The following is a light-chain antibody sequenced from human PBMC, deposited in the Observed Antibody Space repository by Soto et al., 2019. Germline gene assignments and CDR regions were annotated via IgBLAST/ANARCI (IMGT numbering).Light chain of an antibody. J-gene: IGKJ2*02. Sequence: DIVMTQSPDSLAVSLGERATINCKSSQSVLYISNNKNYLDWYKQKPGQPPKLLIYWASTRESGVPDLFSGSGSATAFTRPLSRLQAEDVEVYYCQQYYGTPQWTFVQGTQLEIK. CDR1: QSVLYISNNKNY. CDR3: QQYYGTPQWT. CDR2: WAS. V-gene: IGKV4-1*01.